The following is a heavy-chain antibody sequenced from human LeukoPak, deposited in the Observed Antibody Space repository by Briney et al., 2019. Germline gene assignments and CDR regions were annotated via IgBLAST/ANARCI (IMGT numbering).Heavy chain of an antibody. J-gene: IGHJ4*02. CDR2: ISSSGRYI. D-gene: IGHD6-13*01. CDR1: GFTFSDYT. Sequence: GGSLRLSCAASGFTFSDYTMVWVRQAPGKGLEWISSISSSGRYIFYGDAVKGRFTISRDNAKNSLFLQMNSLRAEDTAVYYCAKGAGSSSWLNYYFDYWGQGTLVTVSS. V-gene: IGHV3-21*04. CDR3: AKGAGSSSWLNYYFDY.